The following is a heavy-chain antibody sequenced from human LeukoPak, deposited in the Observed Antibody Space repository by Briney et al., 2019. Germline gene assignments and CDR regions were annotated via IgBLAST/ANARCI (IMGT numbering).Heavy chain of an antibody. D-gene: IGHD5-18*01. CDR1: GGSISSGSYY. V-gene: IGHV4-61*02. CDR3: AGGPPGYSYGYVDY. CDR2: IYTSGST. Sequence: PSQTLSLTCTVSGGSISSGSYYWSWIRQPAGKGLEWIGRIYTSGSTNYNPSLKSRVTISVDTSKNQFSLKLSSVTAADTAVYYCAGGPPGYSYGYVDYWGQGTLVTVSS. J-gene: IGHJ4*02.